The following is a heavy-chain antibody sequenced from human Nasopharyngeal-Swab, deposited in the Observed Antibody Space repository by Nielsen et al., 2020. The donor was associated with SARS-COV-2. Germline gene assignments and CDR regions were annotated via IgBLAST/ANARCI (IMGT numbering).Heavy chain of an antibody. CDR2: INHSGST. CDR1: GGSFNGFY. Sequence: SETLSLTCSVSGGSFNGFYWNWIRQPPGKGLEWIGEINHSGSTNYNPSLKSRIAMLVDTSNNQVSLKVSSVSAGDTAVYYCARAGRVGDAYTGLDVWGQGTTVTVSS. V-gene: IGHV4-34*01. D-gene: IGHD5-24*01. J-gene: IGHJ6*02. CDR3: ARAGRVGDAYTGLDV.